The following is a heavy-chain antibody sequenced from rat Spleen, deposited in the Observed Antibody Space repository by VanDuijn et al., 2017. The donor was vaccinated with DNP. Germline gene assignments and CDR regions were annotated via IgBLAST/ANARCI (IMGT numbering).Heavy chain of an antibody. J-gene: IGHJ3*01. D-gene: IGHD1-1*01. V-gene: IGHV5S10*01. CDR1: GFTFSDYD. Sequence: EVQLVESGGGLVQPGRSLKLSCAASGFTFSDYDMAWVRQAPKKGLEWVATIIYDGSRTYYRDSVKGRFTISRDNAKRTLYLQMNSLRSEDTATYYCAIYYYSGDNWFAYWGQGTLVTVSS. CDR2: IIYDGSRT. CDR3: AIYYYSGDNWFAY.